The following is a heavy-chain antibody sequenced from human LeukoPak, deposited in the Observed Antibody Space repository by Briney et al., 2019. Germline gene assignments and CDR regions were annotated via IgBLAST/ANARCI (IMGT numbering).Heavy chain of an antibody. D-gene: IGHD6-13*01. V-gene: IGHV3-64*01. CDR2: ISSNGGST. CDR1: GFTFSSYA. CDR3: AKYSGTVAFDI. Sequence: GGSLRLSCAASGFTFSSYAMHWVRQAPGKGLEYVSAISSNGGSTYYANSVKGRFTISRDNAKNSLYLQMNSLRAEDTALYYCAKYSGTVAFDIWGQGTMVTVSS. J-gene: IGHJ3*02.